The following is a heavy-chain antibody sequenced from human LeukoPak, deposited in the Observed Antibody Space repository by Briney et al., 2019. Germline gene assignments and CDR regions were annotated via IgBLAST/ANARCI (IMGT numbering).Heavy chain of an antibody. J-gene: IGHJ3*02. V-gene: IGHV4-4*09. Sequence: SETLSLTCTVSGGSICSYFWSWIRQPPGKGLEWIGYIYTSGSAYYNPSLKNRVTISVDTSKNQFSLKLSSVTAADTAVFYCARLDGNLDAFDIWGQGTMVTVSS. CDR2: IYTSGSA. CDR1: GGSICSYF. D-gene: IGHD1-14*01. CDR3: ARLDGNLDAFDI.